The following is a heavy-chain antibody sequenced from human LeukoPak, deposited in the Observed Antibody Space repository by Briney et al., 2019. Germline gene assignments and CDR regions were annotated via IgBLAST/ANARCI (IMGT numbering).Heavy chain of an antibody. CDR3: ARDPRGTDTEGY. J-gene: IGHJ4*02. CDR2: IYSGGST. Sequence: GGSLRLSCAASGFTFSTYVMSWVRQAPGKGLEWVSVIYSGGSTYYADSVKGRFTISRDNSKNTLYLQMNSLRAEDTAVYYCARDPRGTDTEGYWGQGTLVTVSS. D-gene: IGHD1-14*01. V-gene: IGHV3-66*02. CDR1: GFTFSTYV.